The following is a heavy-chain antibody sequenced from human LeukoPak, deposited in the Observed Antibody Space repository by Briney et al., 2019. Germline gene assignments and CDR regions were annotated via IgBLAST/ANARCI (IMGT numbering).Heavy chain of an antibody. CDR3: ARAGDYYYDSSDGWYFDL. D-gene: IGHD3-22*01. CDR2: INPSGGGT. Sequence: ASVKVSCTASGYTFTSYYMHWVRQAPGQGLEWMGIINPSGGGTTYAQKFQGRVTMTRDTSTSTVYMELSSLRSEDTAVYYCARAGDYYYDSSDGWYFDLWGRGTLVTVSS. J-gene: IGHJ2*01. CDR1: GYTFTSYY. V-gene: IGHV1-46*01.